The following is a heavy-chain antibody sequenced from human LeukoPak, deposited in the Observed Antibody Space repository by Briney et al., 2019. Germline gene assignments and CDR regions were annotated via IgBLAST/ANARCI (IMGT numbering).Heavy chain of an antibody. Sequence: PSQTLSLTCTVSGGSISSGSYYWSWIRQPAGKGLEWIGRIYTSGSTNYNPSLKSRVTISVDTSKNQFSLKLSSVTAADTAVYYCARGADDFWSGDSSGAFDIRGQETMVTVSS. CDR1: GGSISSGSYY. CDR3: ARGADDFWSGDSSGAFDI. J-gene: IGHJ3*02. CDR2: IYTSGST. V-gene: IGHV4-61*02. D-gene: IGHD3-3*01.